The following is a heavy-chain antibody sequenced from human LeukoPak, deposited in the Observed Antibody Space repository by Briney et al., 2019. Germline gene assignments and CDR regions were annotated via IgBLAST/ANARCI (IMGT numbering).Heavy chain of an antibody. CDR1: GGSFSGYY. V-gene: IGHV4-34*01. J-gene: IGHJ5*02. Sequence: SETLSLTCAVYGGSFSGYYWSWIRQPPGKGLEWIGEINHSGSTNYNPSLKSRVTISVDTSRNQFSLKLSSVTAADTAVYYCASREYYYGSSGHTSGNWFDPWGQGTLVTVSS. CDR2: INHSGST. CDR3: ASREYYYGSSGHTSGNWFDP. D-gene: IGHD3-22*01.